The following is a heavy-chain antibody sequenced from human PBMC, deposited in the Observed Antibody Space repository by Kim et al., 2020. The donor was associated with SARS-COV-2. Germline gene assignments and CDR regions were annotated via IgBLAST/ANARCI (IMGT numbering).Heavy chain of an antibody. CDR3: AKSRDYDYIWGSILPWGAFDI. Sequence: GGSLRLSCAASGFTFSSYAMSWVRQAPGKGLEWVSAISGSGGSTYYADSVKGRFTISGDNSKNTLYLQMNSLRAEDTAVYYCAKSRDYDYIWGSILPWGAFDIWGQGTMVTVSS. CDR1: GFTFSSYA. D-gene: IGHD3-16*01. CDR2: ISGSGGST. J-gene: IGHJ3*02. V-gene: IGHV3-23*01.